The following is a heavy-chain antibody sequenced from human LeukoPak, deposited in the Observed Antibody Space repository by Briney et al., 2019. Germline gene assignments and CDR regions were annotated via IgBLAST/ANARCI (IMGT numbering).Heavy chain of an antibody. D-gene: IGHD3-22*01. J-gene: IGHJ4*02. CDR3: AKKMGFYDSSGYSAPLDY. Sequence: GGSLRLSCAASGFTFSSYSMNWVRQAPGKGLEWVSYISSSSSTIYYADSVKGRFTISRDNSKNTLYLQMNSLRAEDTAVYYCAKKMGFYDSSGYSAPLDYWGQGTLVTVSS. V-gene: IGHV3-48*01. CDR2: ISSSSSTI. CDR1: GFTFSSYS.